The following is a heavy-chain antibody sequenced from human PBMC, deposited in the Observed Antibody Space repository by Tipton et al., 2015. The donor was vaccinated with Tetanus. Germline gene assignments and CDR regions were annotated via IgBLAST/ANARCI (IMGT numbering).Heavy chain of an antibody. CDR3: AKDVNWNLRYFQH. D-gene: IGHD1-1*01. CDR1: GFKFEGFA. Sequence: SLRLSCSASGFKFEGFAMFWVRQAPGKGLEWVSGITWNSGNFAYADSVKGRLTISRDNAKSSLYLQMNSLRAEDTAVYYCAKDVNWNLRYFQHWGQGTVVTVSS. J-gene: IGHJ1*01. V-gene: IGHV3-9*01. CDR2: ITWNSGNF.